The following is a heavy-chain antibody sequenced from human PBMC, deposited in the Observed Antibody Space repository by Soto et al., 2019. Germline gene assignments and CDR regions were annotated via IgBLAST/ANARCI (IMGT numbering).Heavy chain of an antibody. Sequence: ASVKVSCKASGYTFSDYYIHWVLQAPGQGLEWMGWINPNSGGTKYAPKFQGGVTMTRDTSITTAYMELSRLRSGDTAVYYCAREPATAKPEGVDFWGQGTLVTVSS. CDR1: GYTFSDYY. CDR2: INPNSGGT. J-gene: IGHJ4*02. D-gene: IGHD1-1*01. V-gene: IGHV1-2*02. CDR3: AREPATAKPEGVDF.